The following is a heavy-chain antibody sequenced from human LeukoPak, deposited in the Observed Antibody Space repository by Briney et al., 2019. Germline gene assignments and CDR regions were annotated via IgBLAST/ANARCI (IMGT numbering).Heavy chain of an antibody. V-gene: IGHV4-39*01. CDR3: TRGSYDVLTGYSTLGEY. CDR2: IYYSGST. J-gene: IGHJ4*02. D-gene: IGHD3-9*01. Sequence: SETLSLTCNVSGGSISSSTYYWGWIRQPPGKGLEWIGNIYYSGSTYYNPSLKSRLTISVDTSQGQFSLKLSSVTAADTGLYYCTRGSYDVLTGYSTLGEYWGQGALVTVSS. CDR1: GGSISSSTYY.